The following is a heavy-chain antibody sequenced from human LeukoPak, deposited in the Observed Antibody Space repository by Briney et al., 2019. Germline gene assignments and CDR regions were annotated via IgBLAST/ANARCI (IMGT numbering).Heavy chain of an antibody. Sequence: GESLKISCRGSGYTFATYWIGWVRQMPGKGLEWMGIIYPDDSDTRYSPSFQGQVTISVDKSISTAYLQWSSLKASDTAMYYCASAPRYSGNYGYFDYWGQGTLVTVSS. CDR2: IYPDDSDT. V-gene: IGHV5-51*01. D-gene: IGHD1-26*01. CDR1: GYTFATYW. J-gene: IGHJ4*02. CDR3: ASAPRYSGNYGYFDY.